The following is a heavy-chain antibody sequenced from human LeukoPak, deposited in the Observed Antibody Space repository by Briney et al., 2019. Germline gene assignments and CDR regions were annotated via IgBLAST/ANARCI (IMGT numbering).Heavy chain of an antibody. V-gene: IGHV4-34*01. CDR3: AHTYDSSGYYYAFDN. CDR1: GGSFSGYY. D-gene: IGHD3-22*01. Sequence: SETLSLTCAVYGGSFSGYYWSWIRQPPGKGLEWIGEINHSGSTNYNPSLKSRVTISVDTSKNQFSLKLSSVTAADTAVYYCAHTYDSSGYYYAFDNWGQGTLVTVSS. CDR2: INHSGST. J-gene: IGHJ4*02.